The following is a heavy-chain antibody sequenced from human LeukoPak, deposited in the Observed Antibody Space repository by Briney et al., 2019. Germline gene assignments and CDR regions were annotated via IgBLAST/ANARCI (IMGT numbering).Heavy chain of an antibody. CDR1: GGSISSSSYY. V-gene: IGHV4-39*07. CDR3: ARMRRAPYILTGYYLY. Sequence: SETLSLTCTVSGGSISSSSYYWGWIRQPPGKGLEWIGEINHSGSTNYNPSLKSRVTISVDTSKNQFSLKLSSVTAADTAVYYCARMRRAPYILTGYYLYWGQGTLVTVSS. J-gene: IGHJ4*02. D-gene: IGHD3-9*01. CDR2: INHSGST.